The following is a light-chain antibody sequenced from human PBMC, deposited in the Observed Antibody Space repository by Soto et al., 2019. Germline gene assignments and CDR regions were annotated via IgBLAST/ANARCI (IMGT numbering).Light chain of an antibody. CDR1: SSNIGAGYD. CDR2: GNS. Sequence: QPVLTQPPSVSGAPGQRVTISCTGSSSNIGAGYDVHWYQQLPGTAPKLLIYGNSNRPSGVPDRFSGSKSGTSASLAITGLQAEDVADYYCQSYDSSLSGSGVFGGGTKLTVL. V-gene: IGLV1-40*01. J-gene: IGLJ2*01. CDR3: QSYDSSLSGSGV.